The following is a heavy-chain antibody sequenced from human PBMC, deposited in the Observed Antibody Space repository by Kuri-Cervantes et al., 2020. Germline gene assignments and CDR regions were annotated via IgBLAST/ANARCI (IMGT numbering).Heavy chain of an antibody. V-gene: IGHV4-59*01. CDR1: GGSIRSYY. CDR2: IYYSGGP. D-gene: IGHD4-17*01. CDR3: ARPQEYGDYGAFDI. Sequence: ESLKISCSISGGSIRSYYWSWIRQPPGKGLEWIANIYYSGGPKFNPSLESRVTISVDTSKNQLSLKLNSVIAADTAMYYCARPQEYGDYGAFDIWGQGTMVTVSS. J-gene: IGHJ3*02.